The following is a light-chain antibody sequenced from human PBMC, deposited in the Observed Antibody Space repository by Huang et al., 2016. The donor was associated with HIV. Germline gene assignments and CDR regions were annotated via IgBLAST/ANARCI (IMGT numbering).Light chain of an antibody. V-gene: IGKV1-39*01. CDR2: GAS. CDR1: QTIINY. J-gene: IGKJ4*01. CDR3: QQSYSSPLT. Sequence: DIQMTQSPSSLSASVGDTVTITCRASQTIINYLNWYQQKPGKAPKLLIYGASNLQSGVPSSFSGSGSGTDSTLTITSLQPEDFATYYCQQSYSSPLTFGGGTKVEIK.